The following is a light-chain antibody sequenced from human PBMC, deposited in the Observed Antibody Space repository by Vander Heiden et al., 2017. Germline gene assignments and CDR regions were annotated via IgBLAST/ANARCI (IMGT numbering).Light chain of an antibody. J-gene: IGKJ4*01. CDR2: KAS. CDR3: QQYNNYPLT. Sequence: DIQMTQSPSTLSASVGDRVTITCRASQSISSSLAWYQQKPGKALKLLIYKASNLQSGVPSRFSGSGSGTEFTLTVSSLQPDDFATYYCQQYNNYPLTFGGETKVEIK. CDR1: QSISSS. V-gene: IGKV1-5*03.